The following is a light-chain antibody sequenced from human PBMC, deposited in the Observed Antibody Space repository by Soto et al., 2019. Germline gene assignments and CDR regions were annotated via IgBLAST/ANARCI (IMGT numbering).Light chain of an antibody. V-gene: IGKV1-5*01. CDR3: QQYNSYSYT. Sequence: DIQMTQSPSSLSASVRDRVTITCLASQSISSWLAWYQQKPGKAPNLLIYDASSLESGVPSRFSGSGSGTEFTLTISSLQPDDFATYYCQQYNSYSYTFGQGTKLEIK. J-gene: IGKJ2*01. CDR2: DAS. CDR1: QSISSW.